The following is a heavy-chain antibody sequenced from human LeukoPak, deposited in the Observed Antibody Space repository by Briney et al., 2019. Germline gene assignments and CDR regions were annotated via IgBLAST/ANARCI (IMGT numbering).Heavy chain of an antibody. CDR2: INWSSDNI. D-gene: IGHD3-22*01. J-gene: IGHJ3*02. V-gene: IGHV3-9*01. CDR1: VFTFNYHA. Sequence: GGSLRLSCASSVFTFNYHAMYWVRQAGGKGRAGVSRINWSSDNIGYAESVKGRFTIYRDDAKYSLFLQMNSVRTEVTSLYYCARASYYYDATCLGAVDIWGQGTMVTVSS. CDR3: ARASYYYDATCLGAVDI.